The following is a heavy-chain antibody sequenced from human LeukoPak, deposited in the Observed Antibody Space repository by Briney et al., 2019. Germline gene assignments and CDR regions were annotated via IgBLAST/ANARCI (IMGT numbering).Heavy chain of an antibody. CDR2: IIPMFGTT. D-gene: IGHD3-22*01. Sequence: ASVKVSCKASGGTFSSYAISWVRQAPGQGLEWMGGIIPMFGTTNYAQKFQGRVTITADESTGTAYMELSSLRSEDTAVYYCARDPPGYDSSGYYHPFGYFDYWGQGTLVTVSS. CDR3: ARDPPGYDSSGYYHPFGYFDY. CDR1: GGTFSSYA. V-gene: IGHV1-69*13. J-gene: IGHJ4*02.